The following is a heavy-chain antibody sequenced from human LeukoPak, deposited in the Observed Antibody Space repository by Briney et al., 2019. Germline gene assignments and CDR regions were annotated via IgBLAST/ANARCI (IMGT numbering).Heavy chain of an antibody. CDR2: INHSGST. D-gene: IGHD2-2*01. V-gene: IGHV4-34*01. J-gene: IGHJ4*02. Sequence: NSSETLSLTCAVYGGSFSGYYWSWIRQPPGKGLEWIGEINHSGSTNYNPSLKSRVTISVDTSKNQFSLKLSSVTAADTAVYYCARERYCSSTSCYEDFDYWGQGTLVTVSS. CDR3: ARERYCSSTSCYEDFDY. CDR1: GGSFSGYY.